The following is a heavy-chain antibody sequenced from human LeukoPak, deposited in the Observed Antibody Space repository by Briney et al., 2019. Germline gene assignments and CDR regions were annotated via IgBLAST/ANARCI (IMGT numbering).Heavy chain of an antibody. CDR3: ASDPTPFKTYDYGDYGPPYYFDY. V-gene: IGHV4-38-2*02. Sequence: SETLSLTCTVSGYSISSGHYWGWIRQPPGKGLEWIGSIYHSGNTYYNPSLKSRVTISVDTSKNQFSLKLSSVTAADTAVYYCASDPTPFKTYDYGDYGPPYYFDYWGQGTLVTVSS. J-gene: IGHJ4*02. D-gene: IGHD4-17*01. CDR1: GYSISSGHY. CDR2: IYHSGNT.